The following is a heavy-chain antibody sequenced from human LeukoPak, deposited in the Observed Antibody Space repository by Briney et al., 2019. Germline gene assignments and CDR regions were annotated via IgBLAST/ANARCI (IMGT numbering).Heavy chain of an antibody. CDR3: AKDTHDYGDFSNFDY. Sequence: GRSLRLSCAASGFTFDDYAMHWVRQAPGKGLEWVSGISWKSGSICYAGSVKGRLTISRDNDKSSLYLQMNSLRAEDTALYYCAKDTHDYGDFSNFDYWGQGTLVTVSS. V-gene: IGHV3-9*01. D-gene: IGHD4-17*01. J-gene: IGHJ4*01. CDR1: GFTFDDYA. CDR2: ISWKSGSI.